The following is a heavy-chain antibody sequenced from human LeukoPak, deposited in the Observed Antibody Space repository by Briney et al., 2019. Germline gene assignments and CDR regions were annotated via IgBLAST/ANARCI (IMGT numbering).Heavy chain of an antibody. J-gene: IGHJ4*02. Sequence: GASVKVSCKASGYTFTSYAMNWVRQAPGQELEWMGWINTNTGNPTYAQGFTGRFVFSLDTSVSTAYLQISSLKAEDTAVYYCARNYDSSKYGPSVPDYWGQGTLVTVSS. CDR1: GYTFTSYA. CDR2: INTNTGNP. CDR3: ARNYDSSKYGPSVPDY. D-gene: IGHD3-22*01. V-gene: IGHV7-4-1*02.